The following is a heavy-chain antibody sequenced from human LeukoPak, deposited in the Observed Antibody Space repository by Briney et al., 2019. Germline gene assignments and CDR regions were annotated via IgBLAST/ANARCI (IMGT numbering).Heavy chain of an antibody. CDR2: IYSGGST. D-gene: IGHD3/OR15-3a*01. Sequence: GGSLRLSCAASGFTVSSNYMSWVRQSPGKGLEGFSFIYSGGSTYYADSVKGRFTISRHNSKNTLYLQMNSLRAEDAAVYYCARDGRDEDAFDIWGQGTMVTVSS. J-gene: IGHJ3*02. CDR3: ARDGRDEDAFDI. V-gene: IGHV3-53*04. CDR1: GFTVSSNY.